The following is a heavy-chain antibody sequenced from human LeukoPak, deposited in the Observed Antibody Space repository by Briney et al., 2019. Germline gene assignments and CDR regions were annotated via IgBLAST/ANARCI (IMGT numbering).Heavy chain of an antibody. D-gene: IGHD3-10*01. CDR3: AAGSGSYYPDYYGMDV. J-gene: IGHJ6*02. CDR2: ISYDGSNK. CDR1: GFTFSSYA. Sequence: GGSLRLSRAASGFTFSSYAMHWARQAPGKGLEWVAVISYDGSNKYYADSVKGRFTISRDNSKNTLYLQMNSLRAEDTAVYYCAAGSGSYYPDYYGMDVWGQGTTVTVSS. V-gene: IGHV3-30-3*01.